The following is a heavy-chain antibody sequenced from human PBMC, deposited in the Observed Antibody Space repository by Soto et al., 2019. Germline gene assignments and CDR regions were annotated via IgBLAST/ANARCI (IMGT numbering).Heavy chain of an antibody. CDR2: IYPCDSHT. Sequence: VEYLKISCQAPGSSVISSWIGWVRQRPWKGLEWMGIIYPCDSHTRYRPSFQGQVTISADKSNSTAYLQWSSLKATDTALYYCARGGYCSSTSCYFARHYYYGTDGWGQGNTVNVSS. V-gene: IGHV5-51*01. CDR1: GSSVISSW. CDR3: ARGGYCSSTSCYFARHYYYGTDG. J-gene: IGHJ6*02. D-gene: IGHD2-2*01.